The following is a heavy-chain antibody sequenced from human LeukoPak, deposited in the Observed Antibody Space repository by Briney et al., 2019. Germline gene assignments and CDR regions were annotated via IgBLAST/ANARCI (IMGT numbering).Heavy chain of an antibody. CDR3: TTDSFIAAHFVDY. CDR1: GFTFSNAW. J-gene: IGHJ4*02. CDR2: IKSKTDGGTT. Sequence: GGSLRLSCAASGFTFSNAWMSWVRQAPGKGLEWVGRIKSKTDGGTTDYAAPVKGRFTISRDDSKNTLYLQMNSLKTEDTAVYYCTTDSFIAAHFVDYWSQGTLVTVSS. V-gene: IGHV3-15*01. D-gene: IGHD6-13*01.